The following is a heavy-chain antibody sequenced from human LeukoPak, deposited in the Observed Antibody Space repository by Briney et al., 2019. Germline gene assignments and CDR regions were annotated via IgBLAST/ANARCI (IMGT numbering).Heavy chain of an antibody. CDR2: IYHTGTT. D-gene: IGHD2-15*01. J-gene: IGHJ5*02. CDR3: ARQECNGGSCYSRAIWFDP. CDR1: GGSISDTSYY. V-gene: IGHV4-39*01. Sequence: SETLSLTCNVSGGSISDTSYYCGWIRQPPGKGLEWIGSIYHTGTTYYSPSLKSRVTISVHTSKNQFSLKLSSVTVADTAVYYCARQECNGGSCYSRAIWFDPWGQGTVVPVSS.